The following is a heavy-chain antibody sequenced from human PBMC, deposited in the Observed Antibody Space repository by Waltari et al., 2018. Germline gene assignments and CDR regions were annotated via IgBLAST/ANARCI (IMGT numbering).Heavy chain of an antibody. CDR2: IGWNSGAI. D-gene: IGHD3-10*01. V-gene: IGHV3-9*01. CDR3: VKGGWGFGAFYEQH. CDR1: GFGFDDDA. J-gene: IGHJ4*02. Sequence: EVQLVTSGGGLVQPGRSLRLACVGPGFGFDDDAMDWVRQRPGKGLEWLSGIGWNSGAIGYADSVRGRFSTYRDNARKSLYLQMGRLRPEDTALYYCVKGGWGFGAFYEQHWGQGIQVTVSS.